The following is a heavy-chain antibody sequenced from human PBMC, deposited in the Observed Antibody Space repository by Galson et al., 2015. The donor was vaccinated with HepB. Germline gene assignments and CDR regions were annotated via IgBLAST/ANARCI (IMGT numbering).Heavy chain of an antibody. CDR1: GFIFSIYA. V-gene: IGHV3-23*01. D-gene: IGHD4-17*01. J-gene: IGHJ4*02. CDR3: ARVAHSDYGDHAHFDY. CDR2: VGGGFGTT. Sequence: SLRLSCAASGFIFSIYAMSWVRQAPGKGLEWVSSVGGGFGTTYYADSVKGRFTISRDNAKNSLYLHMRSLRDDDTAVYYCARVAHSDYGDHAHFDYWGQGTLVTVSS.